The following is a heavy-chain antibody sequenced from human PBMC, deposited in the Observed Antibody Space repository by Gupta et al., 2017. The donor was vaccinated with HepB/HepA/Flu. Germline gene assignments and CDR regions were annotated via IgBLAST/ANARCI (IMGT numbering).Heavy chain of an antibody. V-gene: IGHV1-2*02. CDR2: INPNRGGT. CDR3: AREGGSGAAGAFDI. CDR1: GYTFNGYF. J-gene: IGHJ3*02. D-gene: IGHD3-10*01. Sequence: QVQLVQSGAAVKKPGASVKVYCTASGYTFNGYFLHSLRQPPGQGLKCMGWINPNRGGTNSAQQFQGRVTMTRDTSISSAYMELSRLKADDTAVYYCAREGGSGAAGAFDIWGQGTMVTVSS.